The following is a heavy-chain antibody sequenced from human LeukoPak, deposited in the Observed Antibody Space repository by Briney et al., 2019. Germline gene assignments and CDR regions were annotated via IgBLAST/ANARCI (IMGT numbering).Heavy chain of an antibody. Sequence: ASVKVSCKASGYTFTSYDINWVRQATGQGLEWMGWMNPNSGNTGYAQKFQGRVTMTRNTSISTAYMELSSLRSEDTAVYYCARARMVRRAEYFQHWGQGTLVTVSS. V-gene: IGHV1-8*01. J-gene: IGHJ1*01. CDR3: ARARMVRRAEYFQH. CDR1: GYTFTSYD. CDR2: MNPNSGNT. D-gene: IGHD3-10*01.